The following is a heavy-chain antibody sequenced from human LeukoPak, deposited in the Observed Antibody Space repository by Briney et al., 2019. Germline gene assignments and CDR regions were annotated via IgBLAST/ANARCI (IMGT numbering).Heavy chain of an antibody. CDR2: FDPEDGET. J-gene: IGHJ4*02. V-gene: IGHV1-24*01. CDR1: GYTLTELS. Sequence: ASVKVSCEVSGYTLTELSMHWVRQAPGKGLEWMGGFDPEDGETIYAQKFQGRVTMTEDTSTDTAYMELSSLRSEDTAVYYCATLYDILTGYYRRDYWGQGTLVTVSS. CDR3: ATLYDILTGYYRRDY. D-gene: IGHD3-9*01.